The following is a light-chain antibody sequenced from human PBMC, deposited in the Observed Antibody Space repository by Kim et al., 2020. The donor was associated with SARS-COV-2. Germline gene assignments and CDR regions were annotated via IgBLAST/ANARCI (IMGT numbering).Light chain of an antibody. V-gene: IGKV3-11*01. CDR3: QHRRNWPLT. CDR2: DAS. Sequence: EIVLTQSPATLSLSPGERATLSCRASQSVSRYLAWYQQKPGQAPRLLIYDASNRATGIPARFSGSGSGTDFTLTISSLEPEDFAVYYCQHRRNWPLTFGGGTKVDI. CDR1: QSVSRY. J-gene: IGKJ4*01.